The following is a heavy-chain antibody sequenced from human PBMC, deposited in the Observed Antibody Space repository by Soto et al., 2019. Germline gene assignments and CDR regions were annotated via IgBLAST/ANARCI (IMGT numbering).Heavy chain of an antibody. D-gene: IGHD3-22*01. CDR1: GFTFSSYA. Sequence: GGSLRLSCAASGFTFSSYAMSWVRQAPGKGLEWVSAISGSGGSTYYAGSVEGRFTISRDNSKNTLYLQMNSLRAEDTAVYYCAKGEHYYDSSGYPRGYGMDVWGQGTTVTVSS. CDR3: AKGEHYYDSSGYPRGYGMDV. CDR2: ISGSGGST. J-gene: IGHJ6*02. V-gene: IGHV3-23*01.